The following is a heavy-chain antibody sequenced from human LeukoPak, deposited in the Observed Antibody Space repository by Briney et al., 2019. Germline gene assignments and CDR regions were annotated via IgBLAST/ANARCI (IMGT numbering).Heavy chain of an antibody. CDR2: IYYSGST. D-gene: IGHD1-26*01. CDR1: GGSISSGGYS. J-gene: IGHJ3*02. CDR3: ARVIVGAITDAFDI. V-gene: IGHV4-30-2*05. Sequence: SETLSLTCAVSGGSISSGGYSWSWIRQPPGKGLEWIGYIYYSGSTYYNPSLKSRVTISVDTSKNQFSLKLSSVTAADTAVYYCARVIVGAITDAFDIWGQGTMVTVSS.